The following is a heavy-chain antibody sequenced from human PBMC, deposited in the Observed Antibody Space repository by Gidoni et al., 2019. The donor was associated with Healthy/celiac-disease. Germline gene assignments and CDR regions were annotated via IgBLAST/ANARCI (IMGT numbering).Heavy chain of an antibody. V-gene: IGHV4-31*03. D-gene: IGHD3-22*01. J-gene: IGHJ5*02. CDR3: ARVGGGYYGGNNWFDP. CDR1: GGSISSGGYY. Sequence: QVQLQESGPGLVKPSQTLSLTCPVSGGSISSGGYYWSWIRQHPGKGLEWIGYIYYSGSTYYNPSLKSRVTISVDTSKNQFSLKLSSVTAADTAVYYCARVGGGYYGGNNWFDPWGQGTLVTVSS. CDR2: IYYSGST.